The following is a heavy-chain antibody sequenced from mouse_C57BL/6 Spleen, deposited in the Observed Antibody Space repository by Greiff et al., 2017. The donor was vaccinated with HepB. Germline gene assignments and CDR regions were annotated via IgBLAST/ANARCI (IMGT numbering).Heavy chain of an antibody. D-gene: IGHD2-5*01. Sequence: QVQLKESGAELVKPGASVKMSCKASGYTFTTYHIEWVKQNHGKSLEWIGHFHPYNGDTKYNEKFKGKATLPVEKSSSTVYLELSRFTSDDSAVSSWDSGGQDCSNYAWIDYWGQGTLVTVSA. V-gene: IGHV1-47*01. CDR3: DSGGQDCSNYAWIDY. J-gene: IGHJ3*01. CDR1: GYTFTTYH. CDR2: FHPYNGDT.